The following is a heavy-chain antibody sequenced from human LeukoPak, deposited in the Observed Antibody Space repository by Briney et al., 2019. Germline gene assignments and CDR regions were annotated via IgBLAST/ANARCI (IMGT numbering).Heavy chain of an antibody. Sequence: ASVKVSCKASGYTFTSYDINWVRQATGQGLEWMGWMNPNSGNTGYAQKFQGRVTMTRDTSTSTVYMELSSLRSEDTALYYCARDQATRVGPTNYYYYMDVWGKGTTVTISS. CDR1: GYTFTSYD. D-gene: IGHD1-26*01. CDR2: MNPNSGNT. CDR3: ARDQATRVGPTNYYYYMDV. V-gene: IGHV1-8*02. J-gene: IGHJ6*03.